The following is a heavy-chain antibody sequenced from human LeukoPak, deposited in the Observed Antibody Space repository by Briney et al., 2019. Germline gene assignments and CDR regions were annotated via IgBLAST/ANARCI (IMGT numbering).Heavy chain of an antibody. CDR1: EITLSSYG. D-gene: IGHD2-21*02. J-gene: IGHJ4*02. Sequence: GGSLRLSCAASEITLSSYGMSWVRQAPGKGLEWLSAISFSAGTTYYADSVKGRFTISRDNAKNTLYLQLSSLRAEDTAVHYCAKISWDSGGDREKFWGQGTLVTVSS. CDR3: AKISWDSGGDREKF. CDR2: ISFSAGTT. V-gene: IGHV3-23*01.